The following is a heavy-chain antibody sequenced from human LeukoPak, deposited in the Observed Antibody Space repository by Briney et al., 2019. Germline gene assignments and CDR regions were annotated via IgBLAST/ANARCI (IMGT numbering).Heavy chain of an antibody. CDR3: VRYSMWGSYRYYFDY. CDR1: GGSISNTNYY. CDR2: VYYSGTT. Sequence: PSETLSLTCTVSGGSISNTNYYWGWIRQPPGKGLEWIGSVYYSGTTYYNSSLKSRVTISVDTSKSQFSLKLSSVTAADTAMYYCVRYSMWGSYRYYFDYWGQGTLVTVSS. D-gene: IGHD3-16*02. V-gene: IGHV4-39*01. J-gene: IGHJ4*02.